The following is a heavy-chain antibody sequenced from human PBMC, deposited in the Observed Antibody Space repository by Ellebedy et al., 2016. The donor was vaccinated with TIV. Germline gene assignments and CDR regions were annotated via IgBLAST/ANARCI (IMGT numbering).Heavy chain of an antibody. V-gene: IGHV4-59*08. J-gene: IGHJ6*02. CDR3: ARHVQMEWLLPTVYGMDV. CDR1: GGSISSYY. CDR2: IYYSGST. D-gene: IGHD3-3*01. Sequence: MPSETLSLTFTVPGGSISSYYWSRIRKPPGKGLEWSGSIYYSGSTNYNPSLKSRVTILVDTSKNQFSLKLCSVTAAGTAGYYRARHVQMEWLLPTVYGMDVWGQGTTVTVSS.